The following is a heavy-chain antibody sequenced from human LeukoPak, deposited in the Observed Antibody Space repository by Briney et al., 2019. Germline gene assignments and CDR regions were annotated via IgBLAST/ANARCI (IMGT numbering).Heavy chain of an antibody. CDR2: IYPGDSDT. CDR3: ARREVAAGTWWFDP. CDR1: GYSFTTYW. Sequence: GESLKISCQGSGYSFTTYWIGWVRQMPGKGLEWMGNIYPGDSDTRYSPSFKGQVTISADKSISTAYLQWSSLKASDTAMYYCARREVAAGTWWFDPWGQGTLVTVSS. D-gene: IGHD6-13*01. J-gene: IGHJ5*02. V-gene: IGHV5-51*01.